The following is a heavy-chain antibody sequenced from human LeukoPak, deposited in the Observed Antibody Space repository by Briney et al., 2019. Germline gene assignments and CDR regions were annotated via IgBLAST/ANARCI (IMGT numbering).Heavy chain of an antibody. CDR1: GYSISSGYY. CDR3: ARYGCSSTSCFYYYYYYMDV. D-gene: IGHD2-2*01. CDR2: IYHSGST. Sequence: KASETLSLTCAVYGYSISSGYYWGWIRQPPGKGLEWIGSIYHSGSTYYNPSLKSRVTISVDTSKNQFSLKLSSVTAADTAVYYCARYGCSSTSCFYYYYYYMDVWGKGTTVTVSS. J-gene: IGHJ6*03. V-gene: IGHV4-38-2*01.